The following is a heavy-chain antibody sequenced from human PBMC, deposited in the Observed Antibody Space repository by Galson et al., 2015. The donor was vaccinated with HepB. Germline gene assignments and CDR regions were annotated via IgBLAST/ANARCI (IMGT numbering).Heavy chain of an antibody. Sequence: SVKVSCKASGYTFTNYAMHWVRQAPGQRPEWMGWINAGNGNTKYSQKFQGRVTITRDTSASTAYMELSSLRSEDTAVYYCARDGGYCSGGSCYSYNWFDPWGQGTLVTVSS. CDR2: INAGNGNT. J-gene: IGHJ5*02. V-gene: IGHV1-3*01. CDR3: ARDGGYCSGGSCYSYNWFDP. CDR1: GYTFTNYA. D-gene: IGHD2-15*01.